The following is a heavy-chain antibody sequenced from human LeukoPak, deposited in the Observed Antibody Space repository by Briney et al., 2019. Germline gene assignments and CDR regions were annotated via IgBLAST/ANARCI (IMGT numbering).Heavy chain of an antibody. V-gene: IGHV3-7*01. Sequence: GGSLRLSCPTSGFTFSSYWMSWVRQAPGKGLEWVANIKQDGSEKYYVDSVKGRFTISRDNAKNSLYLQMNSLRAEDTAVYYCAYSRLWGQGTMVTVSS. J-gene: IGHJ3*01. D-gene: IGHD2-21*01. CDR1: GFTFSSYW. CDR3: AYSRL. CDR2: IKQDGSEK.